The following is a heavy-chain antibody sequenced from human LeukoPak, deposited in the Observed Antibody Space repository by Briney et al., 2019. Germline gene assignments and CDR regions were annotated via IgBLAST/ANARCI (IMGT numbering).Heavy chain of an antibody. Sequence: SVKVSCKASGGTFSSYAISWVRQAPGQGLERMGGIIPIFGTANYAQKFQGRVTITADESTSTAYMELSSLRSEDTAVYYCARSSLWTGYPQASPNYYYYYGMDVWGKGTTVTVSS. J-gene: IGHJ6*04. V-gene: IGHV1-69*01. CDR3: ARSSLWTGYPQASPNYYYYYGMDV. CDR1: GGTFSSYA. D-gene: IGHD3/OR15-3a*01. CDR2: IIPIFGTA.